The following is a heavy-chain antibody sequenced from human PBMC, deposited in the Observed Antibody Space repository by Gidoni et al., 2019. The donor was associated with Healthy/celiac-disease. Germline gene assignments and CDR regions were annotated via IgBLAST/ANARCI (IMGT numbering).Heavy chain of an antibody. CDR2: IGYDGSNK. V-gene: IGHV3-33*01. CDR1: GFTFSSYG. J-gene: IGHJ4*02. CDR3: ARDQGSSSFDY. Sequence: QVQLVESGGGVVQPGRSLRLSCAAAGFTFSSYGMHWVRQAPGKGLEWVAVIGYDGSNKYYADSVKGRFTISRDNSKNTLYLQMNSLRAEDTAVYYCARDQGSSSFDYWGQGTLVTVSS. D-gene: IGHD6-6*01.